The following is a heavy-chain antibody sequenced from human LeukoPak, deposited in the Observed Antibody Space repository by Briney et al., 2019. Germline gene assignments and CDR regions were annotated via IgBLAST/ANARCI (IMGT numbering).Heavy chain of an antibody. D-gene: IGHD3-22*01. V-gene: IGHV4-34*01. CDR3: ARVEIREIVVVITSYYYYYMDV. J-gene: IGHJ6*03. CDR1: GGSLSGYY. Sequence: SETLSLTCAVYGGSLSGYYWSWIRQPPGKGLEWIGEINHSGSTNYNPSLKSRVTISVDTSKNQFSLKLSSVTAADTAVYYCARVEIREIVVVITSYYYYYMDVWGKGTTVTVSS. CDR2: INHSGST.